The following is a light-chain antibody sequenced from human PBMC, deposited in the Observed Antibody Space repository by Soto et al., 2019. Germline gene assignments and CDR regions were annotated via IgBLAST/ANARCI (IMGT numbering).Light chain of an antibody. J-gene: IGLJ2*01. CDR1: SSNIGAGYD. CDR3: QSYDSSMSALVI. Sequence: QAVVTQPPSVSGAPGQRVTISCTGSSSNIGAGYDVHWYQQLPGTAPKLLIYDNNNRPSGVPDRFSGSKSGTSASLAITGLQAEDEADYYCQSYDSSMSALVIFGGGTQLTVL. V-gene: IGLV1-40*01. CDR2: DNN.